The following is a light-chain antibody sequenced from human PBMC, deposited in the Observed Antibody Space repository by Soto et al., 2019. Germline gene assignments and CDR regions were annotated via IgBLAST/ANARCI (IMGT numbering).Light chain of an antibody. CDR3: QQYKEWPPMYT. V-gene: IGKV3-15*01. CDR2: GAS. Sequence: EIVLRQSPDTLSVSPGERATLSCWASQTVGTNLAWYPQKRGQAPRLLIYGASTRATGIPVRFSGSGSGTDFTLTISSRQSEDCAIYYCQQYKEWPPMYTFGLRTKLEIK. J-gene: IGKJ2*01. CDR1: QTVGTN.